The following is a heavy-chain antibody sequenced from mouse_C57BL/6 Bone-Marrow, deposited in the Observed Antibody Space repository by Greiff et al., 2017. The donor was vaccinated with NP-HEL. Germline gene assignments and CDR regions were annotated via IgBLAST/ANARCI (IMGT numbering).Heavy chain of an antibody. V-gene: IGHV1-5*01. CDR2: IYPGNSDT. CDR1: GYTFTSYW. Sequence: EVQGVESGTVLARPGASVKMSCKTSGYTFTSYWMHWVKQRPGQGLEWIGAIYPGNSDTSYNQKFKGKAKLTAVTSASTAYMELSSLTNEDSAVYYCTHVSFTTVARYWYFDVWGTGTTVTVSS. J-gene: IGHJ1*03. D-gene: IGHD1-1*01. CDR3: THVSFTTVARYWYFDV.